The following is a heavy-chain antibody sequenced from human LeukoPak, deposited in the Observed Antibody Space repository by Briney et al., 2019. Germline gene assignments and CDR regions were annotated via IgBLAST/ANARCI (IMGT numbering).Heavy chain of an antibody. Sequence: ASVKVSCKASGGTFSSYAISWVRQAPGQGLEWMGGIIPIFGTANYAQKFQGRVTMTADESTSTSYMELSSLRSEDTAVYYCARDRQSTFGGVIVTPYDAFDIWGQGTMVTVSS. V-gene: IGHV1-69*01. CDR2: IIPIFGTA. CDR1: GGTFSSYA. D-gene: IGHD3-16*02. J-gene: IGHJ3*02. CDR3: ARDRQSTFGGVIVTPYDAFDI.